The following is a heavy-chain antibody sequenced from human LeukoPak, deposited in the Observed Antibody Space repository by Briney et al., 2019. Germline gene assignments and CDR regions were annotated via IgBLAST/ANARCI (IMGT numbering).Heavy chain of an antibody. V-gene: IGHV1-2*02. D-gene: IGHD3-16*01. CDR2: INPNSGGI. J-gene: IGHJ5*02. CDR1: GYTFTDYY. CDR3: ARADRLHGGPYLIGP. Sequence: ASVKVSCKTSGYTFTDYYLHWVRQAPGQGLEWMGWINPNSGGISSAQKFQGRVTTTRDTSITTVYMEVSWLTSDDTAIYYCARADRLHGGPYLIGPWGQGTLVTVSS.